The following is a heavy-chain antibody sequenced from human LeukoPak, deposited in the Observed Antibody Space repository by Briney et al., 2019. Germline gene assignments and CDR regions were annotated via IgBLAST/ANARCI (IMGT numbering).Heavy chain of an antibody. D-gene: IGHD1-14*01. Sequence: SETLSLTCAVYGGSFSGYYWSWLRQPPGKGLEWIGEINHSGSTNYNPSLKSRVTISVDTSKNQFSLKLTSVTAADTAAYYCARDLLNHIPPYYSMDVWGRGTTVTVSS. CDR3: ARDLLNHIPPYYSMDV. J-gene: IGHJ6*03. CDR1: GGSFSGYY. V-gene: IGHV4-34*01. CDR2: INHSGST.